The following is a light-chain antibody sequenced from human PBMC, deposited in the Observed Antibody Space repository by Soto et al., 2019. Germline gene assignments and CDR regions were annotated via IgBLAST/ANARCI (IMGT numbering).Light chain of an antibody. CDR1: SSDIGTYNY. J-gene: IGLJ1*01. CDR3: SSLTNINTQV. Sequence: QSALTQPASVSGSPGQSITISCTGTSSDIGTYNYVSWYQQHPGNVPKLIIYEVNNRPTGVSYRFSGSKSANTASLTISGLRAEDEADYYCSSLTNINTQVLGPGTKVPS. V-gene: IGLV2-14*03. CDR2: EVN.